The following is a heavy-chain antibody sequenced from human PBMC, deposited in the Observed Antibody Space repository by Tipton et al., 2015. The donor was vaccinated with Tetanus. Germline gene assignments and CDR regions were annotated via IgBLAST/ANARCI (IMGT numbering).Heavy chain of an antibody. CDR3: AKDPGCSNGVCYIWD. D-gene: IGHD2-8*01. CDR1: GITVSGNY. Sequence: QPVQSGGGLIQPGGSLKLSCAASGITVSGNYWSWVRQAPGKGLEWASGISGSGATTYYADSVRGRFTISRDNSKNTLYLQMNSLRVEDTAVYYCAKDPGCSNGVCYIWDWGQGTLVTVSS. CDR2: ISGSGATT. J-gene: IGHJ4*02. V-gene: IGHV3-23*04.